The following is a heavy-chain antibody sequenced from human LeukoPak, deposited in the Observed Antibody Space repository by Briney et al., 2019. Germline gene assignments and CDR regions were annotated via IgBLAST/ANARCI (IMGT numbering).Heavy chain of an antibody. J-gene: IGHJ4*02. CDR2: ISIGGRTQ. D-gene: IGHD3-22*01. CDR3: ARGLLHYYDSSGYYN. CDR1: GFTFSSYE. Sequence: PGGSLRLSCAASGFTFSSYEMNWVRQAPGKGLEWVSYISIGGRTQYYADSVKGRFTISRDNAKNSLYLQMNSLRAEDTAVYYCARGLLHYYDSSGYYNWGQGTLVTVSS. V-gene: IGHV3-48*03.